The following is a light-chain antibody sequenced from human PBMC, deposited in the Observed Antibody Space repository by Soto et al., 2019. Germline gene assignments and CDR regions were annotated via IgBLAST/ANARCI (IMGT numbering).Light chain of an antibody. CDR3: CSYAGRTSVI. V-gene: IGLV2-23*01. J-gene: IGLJ2*01. Sequence: ALTQPASVSGSPGQSITISCTGSSSDVGGYNLVSWYQQHPGKAPTLIISEDIKRPSGVSDRFSASKSGNTASLTIAGLQPEDEGSYYCCSYAGRTSVILGGGTKLTVL. CDR1: SSDVGGYNL. CDR2: EDI.